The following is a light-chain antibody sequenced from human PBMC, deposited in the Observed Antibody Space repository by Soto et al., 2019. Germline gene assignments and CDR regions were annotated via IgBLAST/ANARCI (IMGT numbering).Light chain of an antibody. CDR2: DAS. CDR3: EQVNSFPIT. Sequence: DIQMTQSPSTLSASVGDRVTITRRASQSISTWLAWYQQKPGKAPKVLIFDASNLQSGVPSRFSGSGSGTDFTLTISSLQPEDFATYYCEQVNSFPITYGQGTRLEIK. J-gene: IGKJ5*01. V-gene: IGKV1-5*01. CDR1: QSISTW.